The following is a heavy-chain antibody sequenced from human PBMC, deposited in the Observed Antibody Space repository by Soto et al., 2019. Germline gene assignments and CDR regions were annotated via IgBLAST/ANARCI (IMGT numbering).Heavy chain of an antibody. V-gene: IGHV1-8*01. CDR2: VIPGSGYK. J-gene: IGHJ6*03. Sequence: QVQLVQSGAEVKKPGASVKVSCKASGYVFPSYDITWVRQAPGHGLEWMGWVIPGSGYKGYAQKFQGRVTMTRNMSISTVYLELSSLSSEDTAVYYCARADPRHYYMDVWGKGTTVTVSS. CDR1: GYVFPSYD. CDR3: ARADPRHYYMDV.